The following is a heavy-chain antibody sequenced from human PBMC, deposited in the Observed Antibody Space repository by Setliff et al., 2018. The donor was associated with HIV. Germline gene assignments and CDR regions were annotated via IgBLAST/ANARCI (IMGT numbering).Heavy chain of an antibody. CDR2: IYYSGST. CDR1: GGSISSYY. J-gene: IGHJ6*03. D-gene: IGHD6-19*01. CDR3: ASGGYSSGWSDMDV. V-gene: IGHV4-59*01. Sequence: SETLSLTCTVSGGSISSYYWSWIRQPPGKGLEWIGYIYYSGSTNYNPSLKSRVTISVDTSKNQFSLKLSSVTAADTAVYYCASGGYSSGWSDMDVWGKGTTVTAP.